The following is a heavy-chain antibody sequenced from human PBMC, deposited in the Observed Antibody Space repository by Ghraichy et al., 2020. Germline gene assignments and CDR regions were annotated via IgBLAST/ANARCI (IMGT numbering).Heavy chain of an antibody. D-gene: IGHD2-21*02. Sequence: SPTISLTCAVYGGSFSGYYWSWIRQPPGKGLEWIGEINHSGSPNYNPSLKSRVTISVDTSKNQFSLKLNSVTAADTAVYYCARGRGFRIVLVTQRNYFDYWGQGTLVTVSS. J-gene: IGHJ4*02. CDR2: INHSGSP. CDR1: GGSFSGYY. V-gene: IGHV4-34*01. CDR3: ARGRGFRIVLVTQRNYFDY.